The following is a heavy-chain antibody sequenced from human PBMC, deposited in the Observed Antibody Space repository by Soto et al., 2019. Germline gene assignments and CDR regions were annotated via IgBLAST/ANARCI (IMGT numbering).Heavy chain of an antibody. CDR2: ISGSVITT. D-gene: IGHD3-10*01. CDR3: AKVRSGSHYKGFGY. Sequence: GSLRLSCAASGFTFSSYAMNWVRQAPGKGLEWVSSISGSVITTYYVDSVKGRFTISRDNSKNTLYLQMNSLRAEDTAVYYCAKVRSGSHYKGFGYWGQGT. CDR1: GFTFSSYA. J-gene: IGHJ4*02. V-gene: IGHV3-23*01.